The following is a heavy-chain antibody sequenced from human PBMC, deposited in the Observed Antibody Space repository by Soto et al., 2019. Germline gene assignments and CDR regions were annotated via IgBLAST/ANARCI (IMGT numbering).Heavy chain of an antibody. CDR1: GFIFSDYA. J-gene: IGHJ6*02. CDR2: LSGSGSNT. V-gene: IGHV3-23*01. CDR3: AKGGVTRSYYYAMDV. Sequence: EVQLLESEGGLVQPGRSLRLSCAASGFIFSDYAMSWVRQAPGKGLEWVSALSGSGSNTYYADPVKGRFTISRDNVKNTVSLQMNNLTAEDTAVYYCAKGGVTRSYYYAMDVWGQGTTVTVSS.